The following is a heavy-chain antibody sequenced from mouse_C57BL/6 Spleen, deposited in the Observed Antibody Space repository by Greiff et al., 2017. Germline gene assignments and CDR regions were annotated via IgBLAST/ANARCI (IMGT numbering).Heavy chain of an antibody. D-gene: IGHD4-1*01. CDR3: AREGVLGPPFDY. CDR1: GYTFTSYW. J-gene: IGHJ2*01. V-gene: IGHV1-52*01. CDR2: IGPSDSET. Sequence: VQLQQPGAELVRPGSSVKLSCKASGYTFTSYWMHWVKQRPIQGLEWIGNIGPSDSETHYNQKFKDKATLTVDKSSSTAYMQVSSLPSEDSAVYYCAREGVLGPPFDYWGQGTTLTVSS.